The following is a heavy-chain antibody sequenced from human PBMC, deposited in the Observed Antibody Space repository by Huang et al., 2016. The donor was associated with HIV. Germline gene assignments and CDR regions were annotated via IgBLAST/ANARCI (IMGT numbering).Heavy chain of an antibody. Sequence: EVQLVESGGGLVQPGGSLRLSCAAAGFTFSDHYMDWVRQAAGKGLGWVGRSRNKGRSETTEYAASVKGRFTISRDDSETSLYLQMNSLRTEDSAVYYCTGALASDTGMDVWGQGTTVTVSS. V-gene: IGHV3-72*01. CDR2: SRNKGRSETT. D-gene: IGHD6-19*01. J-gene: IGHJ6*02. CDR3: TGALASDTGMDV. CDR1: GFTFSDHY.